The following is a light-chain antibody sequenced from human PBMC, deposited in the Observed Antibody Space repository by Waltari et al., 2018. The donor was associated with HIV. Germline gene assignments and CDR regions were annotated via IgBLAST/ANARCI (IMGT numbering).Light chain of an antibody. CDR2: QHN. V-gene: IGLV3-1*01. J-gene: IGLJ2*01. CDR1: TLGDKY. Sequence: SYELTQPLSVSVSPGQTASITCSGDTLGDKYISWYQQKPGQSPVLVIYQHNKRPSGIPDRFSGSNSGNTATLTISGTQAMDEADYYCQAWDGSTTIFGGRTKLTVL. CDR3: QAWDGSTTI.